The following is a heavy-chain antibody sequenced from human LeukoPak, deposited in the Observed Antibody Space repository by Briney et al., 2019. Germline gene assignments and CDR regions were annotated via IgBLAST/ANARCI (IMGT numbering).Heavy chain of an antibody. J-gene: IGHJ4*02. CDR3: ASDGEYGTGSYYRGSFDY. CDR1: GYSFTAFY. V-gene: IGHV1-2*02. D-gene: IGHD3-10*01. CDR2: IHPRSGYT. Sequence: ASVKVACKASGYSFTAFYIHWVRQAPGEGLECMGGIHPRSGYTRYAQQFQGRVTMARQTPISTVYMDLRSLGSDDTAVYYCASDGEYGTGSYYRGSFDYWGQGILVTVSS.